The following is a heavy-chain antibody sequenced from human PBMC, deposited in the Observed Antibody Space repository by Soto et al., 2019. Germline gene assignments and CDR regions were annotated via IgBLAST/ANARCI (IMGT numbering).Heavy chain of an antibody. J-gene: IGHJ4*02. CDR3: ARVWYYYGSGSYYKRFYFDY. V-gene: IGHV4-61*01. D-gene: IGHD3-10*01. Sequence: ETLSLTCTVSGGSVSSGSYYWSWIRQPPGKGLEWIGYIYYSGSTNYNPSLKSRVTISVDTSKNQFSLKLSSVTAADTAVYYCARVWYYYGSGSYYKRFYFDYWGQGTLVTVSS. CDR1: GGSVSSGSYY. CDR2: IYYSGST.